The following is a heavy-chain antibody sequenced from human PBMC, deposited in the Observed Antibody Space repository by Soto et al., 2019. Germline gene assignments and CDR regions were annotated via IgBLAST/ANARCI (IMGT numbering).Heavy chain of an antibody. CDR3: ARGQVDNWFDP. V-gene: IGHV4-34*01. D-gene: IGHD2-15*01. J-gene: IGHJ5*02. Sequence: QVQLQQWGAGLLKPSETLSLTCAVYGGSFSGYYWSWIRQPPGKGLEWIGEINHSGSTNYNPSLKSRVTLSVDTSKNQFSLKLSSVTAADTAVYYCARGQVDNWFDPWGQGTLVTVSS. CDR1: GGSFSGYY. CDR2: INHSGST.